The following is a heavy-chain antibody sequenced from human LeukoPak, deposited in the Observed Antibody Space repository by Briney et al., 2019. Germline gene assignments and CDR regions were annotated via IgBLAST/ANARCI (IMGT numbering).Heavy chain of an antibody. V-gene: IGHV4-34*01. D-gene: IGHD6-13*01. CDR3: ARDRGPYSSSWDYYYYGMDV. Sequence: SETLSLTCAVYGGSFSGYYWSWIRQPPGKGPEWIGEINHSGSTNYNPSLKSRVTISVDTSKNQFSLKLSSVTAADTAVYYCARDRGPYSSSWDYYYYGMDVWGQGTTVTVSS. CDR1: GGSFSGYY. J-gene: IGHJ6*02. CDR2: INHSGST.